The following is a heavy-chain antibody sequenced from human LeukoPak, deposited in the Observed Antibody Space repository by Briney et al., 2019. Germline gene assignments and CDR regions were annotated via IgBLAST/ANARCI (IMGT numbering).Heavy chain of an antibody. D-gene: IGHD2/OR15-2a*01. Sequence: SETLSLTCSVSGGSMTNLYWTWIRQPPGKGLEWIGDIYDSGSTRYNTSLESRVTISVDTSKNRFSLKLSSVTAADTAVYYCAKGGSTNFYYGDVWGQGTTVTVSS. CDR3: AKGGSTNFYYGDV. V-gene: IGHV4-59*01. CDR1: GGSMTNLY. CDR2: IYDSGST. J-gene: IGHJ6*02.